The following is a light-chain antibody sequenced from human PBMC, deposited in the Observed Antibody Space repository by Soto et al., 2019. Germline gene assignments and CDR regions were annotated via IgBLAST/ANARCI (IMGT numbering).Light chain of an antibody. CDR3: QQSYNTSWT. Sequence: DIQMTQSPSSLSASVGDRVTITCRASQSISGYLNWYQQKPAKAPKLLIFAAYSLQSGVPSRFSGRGSGTDFTLTISSLQPEDFATYYCQQSYNTSWTFGQGTKVEIK. J-gene: IGKJ1*01. CDR2: AAY. CDR1: QSISGY. V-gene: IGKV1-39*01.